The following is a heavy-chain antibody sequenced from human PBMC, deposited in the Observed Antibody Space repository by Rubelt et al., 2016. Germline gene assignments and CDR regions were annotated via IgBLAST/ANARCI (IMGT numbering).Heavy chain of an antibody. CDR3: ARAPVYSSSWEFDY. Sequence: QVQLQESGPGLVKPSETLSLTCAVYGGSFSGYYWSWIRQPPGKGLEWIGEINHSGSTNYNPSLKSRVTISVDTSKNQFSLKLSSVTAADTAVYYCARAPVYSSSWEFDYWGQGTLVTVSS. D-gene: IGHD6-13*01. V-gene: IGHV4-34*01. CDR2: INHSGST. J-gene: IGHJ4*02. CDR1: GGSFSGYY.